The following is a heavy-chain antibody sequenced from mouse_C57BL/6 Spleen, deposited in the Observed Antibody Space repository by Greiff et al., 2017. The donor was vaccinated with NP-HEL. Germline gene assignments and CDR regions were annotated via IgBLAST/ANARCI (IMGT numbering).Heavy chain of an antibody. CDR3: ARGRSLYGSSSRYYAMDY. V-gene: IGHV1-9*01. J-gene: IGHJ4*01. Sequence: QVQLKESGAELMKPGASVKLSCKATGYTFTGYWIEWVKQRPGHGLEWIGEILPGSGSTNYNEKFKGKATFTADTSSNTAYMQLSSLTTEDSAIYYCARGRSLYGSSSRYYAMDYWGQGTSVTVSS. D-gene: IGHD1-1*01. CDR2: ILPGSGST. CDR1: GYTFTGYW.